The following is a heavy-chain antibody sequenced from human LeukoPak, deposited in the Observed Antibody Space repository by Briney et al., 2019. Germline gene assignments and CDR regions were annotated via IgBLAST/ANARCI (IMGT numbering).Heavy chain of an antibody. Sequence: GGSLRLSCAASGFTFSSYSMNWVRQAPGKGLEWVSYISSSSSTIYYADSVKGRFTISRDNTKNSLYLQMNSLRAEDTAVYYCARGLFIGNYYDSSGYFRYDAFDIWGQGQWSPSLQ. V-gene: IGHV3-48*04. CDR1: GFTFSSYS. CDR3: ARGLFIGNYYDSSGYFRYDAFDI. J-gene: IGHJ3*02. CDR2: ISSSSSTI. D-gene: IGHD3-22*01.